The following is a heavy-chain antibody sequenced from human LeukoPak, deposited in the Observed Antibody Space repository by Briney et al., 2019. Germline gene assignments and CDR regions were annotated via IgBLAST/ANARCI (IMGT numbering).Heavy chain of an antibody. CDR2: ISDSGGST. CDR3: AKDTSSSYYFNDY. CDR1: GFTFSNYA. V-gene: IGHV3-23*01. J-gene: IGHJ4*02. Sequence: PGGSLRLSWGAAGFTFSNYAMSWVRQAPGKGLEWVSVISDSGGSTYYADSVKGRFTISRDNSKNTLYLQMNSLRVEDTAVYYCAKDTSSSYYFNDYWGQGTLVTVSS. D-gene: IGHD3-22*01.